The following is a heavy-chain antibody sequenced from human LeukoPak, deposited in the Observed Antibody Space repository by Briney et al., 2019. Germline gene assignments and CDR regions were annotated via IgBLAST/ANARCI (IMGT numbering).Heavy chain of an antibody. CDR2: INPSGGST. V-gene: IGHV1-46*01. CDR1: GYTFTSYY. CDR3: PRDRGLVGNGPWYFDL. J-gene: IGHJ2*01. D-gene: IGHD2-8*01. Sequence: GASVKVSCKASGYTFTSYYMHWVRQAPGQGLEWMGIINPSGGSTSYAQKFQGRVTMTRDTSTSTVYMELSSLRSEDTAVYYCPRDRGLVGNGPWYFDLWGRGTLVTVSS.